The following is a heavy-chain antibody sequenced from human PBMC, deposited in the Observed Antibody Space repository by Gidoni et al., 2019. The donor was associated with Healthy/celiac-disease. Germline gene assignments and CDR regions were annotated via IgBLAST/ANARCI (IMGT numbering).Heavy chain of an antibody. Sequence: QVQLQESGPGLVKTSETLSLTCTVPGGSISSYSWSWIRQPPGKGLEWIGYIYYSGSTNYNPSLKSRVTISVDTSKNQFSLKLSSVTAADTAVYYCHGSSWYTDAFDIWGQGTMVTVSS. CDR1: GGSISSYS. CDR2: IYYSGST. CDR3: HGSSWYTDAFDI. D-gene: IGHD6-13*01. J-gene: IGHJ3*02. V-gene: IGHV4-59*08.